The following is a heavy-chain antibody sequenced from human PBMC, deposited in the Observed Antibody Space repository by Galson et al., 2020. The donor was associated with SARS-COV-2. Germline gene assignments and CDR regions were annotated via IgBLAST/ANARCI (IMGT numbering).Heavy chain of an antibody. J-gene: IGHJ6*02. V-gene: IGHV3-30*04. D-gene: IGHD6-19*01. CDR2: ISYDGSNK. CDR3: ARDWGSSGWFITDYYGMDV. Sequence: GESLKISCAVSGFTFSSYAMHWVRQAPGKGLEWVAVISYDGSNKYYADSVKGRFTISRDNSKNTLYLQMNSLRAEDTAVYYCARDWGSSGWFITDYYGMDVWGQGTTVTVSS. CDR1: GFTFSSYA.